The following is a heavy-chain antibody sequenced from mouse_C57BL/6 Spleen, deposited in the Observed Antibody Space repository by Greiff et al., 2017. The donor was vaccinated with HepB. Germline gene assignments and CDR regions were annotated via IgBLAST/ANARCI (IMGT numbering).Heavy chain of an antibody. V-gene: IGHV1-82*01. CDR2: IYPGDGDT. J-gene: IGHJ4*01. CDR1: GYAFSSSW. Sequence: QVQLQQSGPELVKPGASVKISCKASGYAFSSSWMNWVKQRPGKGLEWIGRIYPGDGDTNYNGKFKGKATLTADKSSSTAYMQLSSLTSEDSAVYFCARLRLRGAMDYWGQGTSVTVSS. D-gene: IGHD2-2*01. CDR3: ARLRLRGAMDY.